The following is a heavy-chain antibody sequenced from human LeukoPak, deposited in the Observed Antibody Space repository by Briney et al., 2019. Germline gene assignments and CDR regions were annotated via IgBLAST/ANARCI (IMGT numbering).Heavy chain of an antibody. D-gene: IGHD3-10*01. J-gene: IGHJ4*02. CDR1: RFTFSTYA. CDR2: ISDSGSRT. Sequence: PGGSLRLSCAASRFTFSTYAMSWVRQAPGNGLEWVSSISDSGSRTYYTDSVKGRFTVSRDNSKSTLYVQMNSLRAEDTAVYYCAKVRGSGSFPPYYFDSWGQGTLVTASS. CDR3: AKVRGSGSFPPYYFDS. V-gene: IGHV3-23*01.